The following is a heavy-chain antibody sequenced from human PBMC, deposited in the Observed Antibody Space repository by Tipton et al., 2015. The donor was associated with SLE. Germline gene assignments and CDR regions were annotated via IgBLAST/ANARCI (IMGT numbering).Heavy chain of an antibody. CDR1: GSSVTSYY. CDR2: IYASGNT. V-gene: IGHV4-4*07. CDR3: ARGVLDF. Sequence: TLSLTCTVSGSSVTSYYWSWIRQPAGKGLEWIGRIYASGNTIYNPSLKSRVTMSVDTSKNQFSLILSSVTAADTAVYYCARGVLDFWGQGTLVTVSS. J-gene: IGHJ4*02.